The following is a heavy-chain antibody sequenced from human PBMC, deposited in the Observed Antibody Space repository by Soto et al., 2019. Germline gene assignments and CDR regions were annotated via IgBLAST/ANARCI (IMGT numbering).Heavy chain of an antibody. CDR3: TRDTSSDSDILTGYYRPFDY. D-gene: IGHD3-9*01. CDR1: GFTFSGSA. V-gene: IGHV3-73*01. CDR2: IRRKANSYAT. Sequence: EVQLVESGGGLVQPGGSLKLSCAASGFTFSGSAMHWVRQASGKGLEWVGRIRRKANSYATAYAASVKGRFTISRDDSKNTAYLQMNSLKTEDTAVYYCTRDTSSDSDILTGYYRPFDYLVQGTLVTVSS. J-gene: IGHJ4*02.